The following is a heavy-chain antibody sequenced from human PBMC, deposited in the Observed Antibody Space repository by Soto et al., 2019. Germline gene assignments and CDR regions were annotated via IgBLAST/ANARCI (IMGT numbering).Heavy chain of an antibody. J-gene: IGHJ5*02. CDR1: GFTFSSYG. CDR3: ARDLGALREPFWTFHRSVLDYDSSGPARFDP. Sequence: GGSLRLSCAASGFTFSSYGMHWVRQAPGKGLEWVAVIWYDGSNKYYADSVKGRFTISRDNSKNTLYLQMNSLRAEDTAVYYCARDLGALREPFWTFHRSVLDYDSSGPARFDPWGQGTLVTVSS. D-gene: IGHD3-22*01. CDR2: IWYDGSNK. V-gene: IGHV3-33*01.